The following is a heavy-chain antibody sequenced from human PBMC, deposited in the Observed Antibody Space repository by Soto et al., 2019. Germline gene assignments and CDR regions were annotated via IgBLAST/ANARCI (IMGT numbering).Heavy chain of an antibody. J-gene: IGHJ4*02. D-gene: IGHD2-15*01. V-gene: IGHV3-72*01. CDR2: VRNKANSYTT. CDR3: VRNLASGGTYYFDY. CDR1: GFTFSDHY. Sequence: EVQLVESGGGLGEPGGSLRLSCAASGFTFSDHYMDWVRQAPGKGLEWIGRVRNKANSYTTEYAASVRGRFTVSRDDSKNSLYLQMNSLKTEDTAMYYCVRNLASGGTYYFDYWGQGTLVTVSS.